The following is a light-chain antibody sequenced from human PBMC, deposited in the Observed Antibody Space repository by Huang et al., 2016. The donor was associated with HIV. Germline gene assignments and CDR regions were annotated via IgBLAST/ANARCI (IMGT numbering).Light chain of an antibody. J-gene: IGKJ2*01. CDR1: ESILRN. V-gene: IGKV3-15*01. CDR2: GAS. CDR3: QQYNKWPPYT. Sequence: VMTQSPATLSVSPGERATLSCRASESILRNLAWYQQRPGQPPRLLIYGASVRIPGIPDRFRGSGSGTEFSLTISSLQSEDFAVYYCQQYNKWPPYTYGQGTKLEI.